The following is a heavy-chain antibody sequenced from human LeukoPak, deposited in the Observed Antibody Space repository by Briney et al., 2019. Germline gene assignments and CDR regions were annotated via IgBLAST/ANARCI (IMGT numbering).Heavy chain of an antibody. CDR1: GFIFSTHG. CDR3: VKDRHFYGAGTYYNLDY. J-gene: IGHJ4*02. CDR2: ISYDGSKK. Sequence: GRSLRLSCAASGFIFSTHGMHWVRQAPGKGPEWVSLISYDGSKKYYADSVKGRFTISRDNSKSTLYLQLNSLRAEDTAVYYCVKDRHFYGAGTYYNLDYWGQGTLVTVS. V-gene: IGHV3-30*18. D-gene: IGHD3-10*01.